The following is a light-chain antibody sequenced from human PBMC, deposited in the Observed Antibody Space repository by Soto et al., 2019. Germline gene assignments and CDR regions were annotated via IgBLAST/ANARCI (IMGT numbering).Light chain of an antibody. CDR1: SSDVGSYNL. CDR2: EGT. V-gene: IGLV2-23*03. Sequence: QSAVTQPASVTGSPGQSITISCTGTSSDVGSYNLVSWYQQHPGKAPKLMIYEGTKRPSGVSNRFSGSKSGNTASLTISGLQAEDEADYYCCSYAGSSTFVYVFGTGTKVTVL. CDR3: CSYAGSSTFVYV. J-gene: IGLJ1*01.